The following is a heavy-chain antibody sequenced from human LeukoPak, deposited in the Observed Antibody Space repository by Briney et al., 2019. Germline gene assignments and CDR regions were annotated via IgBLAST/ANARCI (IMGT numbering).Heavy chain of an antibody. V-gene: IGHV3-48*04. CDR2: IRSSSSTI. J-gene: IGHJ4*02. Sequence: GGSLRLSCAASGFTFSSYSMNWVRQAPGXGLEWVSYIRSSSSTIYYADSVKGRFTISRDNAENTLYLQMNTLRAEDTAMYFCARDSPGDGIDYWGQGTLVTVSS. CDR3: ARDSPGDGIDY. D-gene: IGHD7-27*01. CDR1: GFTFSSYS.